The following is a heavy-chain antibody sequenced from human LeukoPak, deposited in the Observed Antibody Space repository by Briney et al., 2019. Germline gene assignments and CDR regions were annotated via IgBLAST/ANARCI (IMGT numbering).Heavy chain of an antibody. J-gene: IGHJ6*03. CDR1: GYTFTSYG. V-gene: IGHV1-18*01. D-gene: IGHD3-22*01. CDR3: ASLPNYYDSSGYYYIGSYYMDV. CDR2: ISGSNGNT. Sequence: ASVKVSCKASGYTFTSYGISWVRQAPGQGLEWMGWISGSNGNTNYAQKLQGRVTMTTDTSTSTAYMELRSLRSDDTAVYYCASLPNYYDSSGYYYIGSYYMDVWGKGTTVTISS.